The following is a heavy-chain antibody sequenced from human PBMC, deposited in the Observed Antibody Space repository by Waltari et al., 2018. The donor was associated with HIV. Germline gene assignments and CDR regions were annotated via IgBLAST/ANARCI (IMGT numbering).Heavy chain of an antibody. V-gene: IGHV3-23*01. Sequence: EVQLLESGGGLVQPGGSLRLSCAPSGFTFSNYAMSWVRQARGKGLDGVSSISGSGGSTYYADSVKGRFTVSRDNSKYTLFLQMNSLRAEDTALYYCAKEGIIVITDAFDIWGQGTMVIVSS. CDR2: ISGSGGST. J-gene: IGHJ3*02. CDR3: AKEGIIVITDAFDI. D-gene: IGHD3-22*01. CDR1: GFTFSNYA.